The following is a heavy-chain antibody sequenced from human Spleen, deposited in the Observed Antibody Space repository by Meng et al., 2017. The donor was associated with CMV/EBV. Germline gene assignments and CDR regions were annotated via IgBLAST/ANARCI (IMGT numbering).Heavy chain of an antibody. J-gene: IGHJ4*02. CDR3: TRHRVSCSSTSCLTNFDY. CDR2: ISDDGNNK. Sequence: GESLKISCAASGFTFSNYAMHWVRQAPGKGLEWVTVISDDGNNKYYAESVKGRFTISRDNSKNTLYLQMNNLKTEDTAVYYCTRHRVSCSSTSCLTNFDYWGQGTLVTVSS. CDR1: GFTFSNYA. V-gene: IGHV3-30-3*01. D-gene: IGHD2-2*01.